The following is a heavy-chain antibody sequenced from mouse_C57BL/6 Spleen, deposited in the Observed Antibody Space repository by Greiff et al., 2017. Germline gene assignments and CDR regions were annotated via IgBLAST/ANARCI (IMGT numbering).Heavy chain of an antibody. J-gene: IGHJ3*01. D-gene: IGHD2-3*01. Sequence: EVKLVESGGDLVKPGGSLTLSCAASGFTFSSYGMSWVRQTPDKRLEWVATISSGGSYTYYPDSVKGRFTISRDNAKNTLYQQMSSLKSEDAAMYYCANDGYGAYWGQGTLVTVSA. CDR3: ANDGYGAY. V-gene: IGHV5-6*01. CDR1: GFTFSSYG. CDR2: ISSGGSYT.